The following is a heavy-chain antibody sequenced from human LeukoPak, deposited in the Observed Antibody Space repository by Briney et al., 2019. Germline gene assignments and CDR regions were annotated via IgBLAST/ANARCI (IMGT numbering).Heavy chain of an antibody. D-gene: IGHD2-15*01. J-gene: IGHJ4*02. V-gene: IGHV3-48*01. CDR1: GFIFSRDS. Sequence: GGFLRLSCAASGFIFSRDSMNWVRQAPGKGLEWVSYINGGGSPIYYADSVRGRFTISRDNVKSSLYLQMNSLRAEDTAVYYCVRDNPRCCGVVPANIDDYWGQGTLVTVSS. CDR2: INGGGSPI. CDR3: VRDNPRCCGVVPANIDDY.